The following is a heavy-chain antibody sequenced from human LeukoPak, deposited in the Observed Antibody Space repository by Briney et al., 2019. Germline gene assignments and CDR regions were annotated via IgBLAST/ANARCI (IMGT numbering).Heavy chain of an antibody. Sequence: GGSLRLSCIASGFIFSNSWMTWVRQAPGKGLEWVANIRRDGSAIHYVDSVKGRFTISRDNAQNSLYLQMNSLRPEDTALYYCARVRSRYIWGTPQWPFDMWGQGTMVTV. CDR3: ARVRSRYIWGTPQWPFDM. D-gene: IGHD3-16*01. CDR1: GFIFSNSW. J-gene: IGHJ3*02. V-gene: IGHV3-7*03. CDR2: IRRDGSAI.